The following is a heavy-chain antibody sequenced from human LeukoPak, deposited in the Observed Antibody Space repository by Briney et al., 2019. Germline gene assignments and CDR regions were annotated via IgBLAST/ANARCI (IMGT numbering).Heavy chain of an antibody. CDR2: ISWDDDK. V-gene: IGHV2-5*02. CDR3: AKFGEFIFDP. J-gene: IGHJ5*02. D-gene: IGHD3-10*01. CDR1: GFSLNTGGVG. Sequence: SGPTLVKPTQTLTLTCTFFGFSLNTGGVGLGWIRQPPGKALKWLALISWDDDKRYSTARESRQTITKDTSKNQVVLTMTNMYPVDTTTYYCAKFGEFIFDPWGQGTLVTVSS.